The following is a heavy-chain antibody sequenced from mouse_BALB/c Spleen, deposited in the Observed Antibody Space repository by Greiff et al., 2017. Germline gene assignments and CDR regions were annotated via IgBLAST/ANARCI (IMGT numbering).Heavy chain of an antibody. D-gene: IGHD2-14*01. J-gene: IGHJ4*01. CDR3: AREGYDGSYAMDY. CDR1: GFNIKDTY. Sequence: VQLQQSGAELVKPGASVKLSCTASGFNIKDTYMHWVKQGPEQGLEWIGRIDPANGNTKYDPKFQGKATITADTSSNTAYLQLSSLTSEDTAVYYCAREGYDGSYAMDYWGQGTSVTVSS. CDR2: IDPANGNT. V-gene: IGHV14-3*02.